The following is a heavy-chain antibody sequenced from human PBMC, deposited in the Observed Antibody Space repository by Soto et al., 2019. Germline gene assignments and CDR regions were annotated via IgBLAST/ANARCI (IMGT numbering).Heavy chain of an antibody. CDR1: GFTFSDYS. Sequence: EVQLVESGGGLVKPGGSLRLSCAASGFTFSDYSMNWVRQAPGKGLEWVSSITSKSNYIRYAESFKGRFTISRDNANNSLYLQMSSLRADDSAVYYCARDQGPSSSWYSWFDSWGQGTLVTVSS. V-gene: IGHV3-21*02. D-gene: IGHD6-13*01. CDR3: ARDQGPSSSWYSWFDS. CDR2: ITSKSNYI. J-gene: IGHJ5*01.